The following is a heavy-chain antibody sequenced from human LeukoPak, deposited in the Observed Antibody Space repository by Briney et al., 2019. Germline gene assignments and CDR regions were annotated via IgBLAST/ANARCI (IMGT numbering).Heavy chain of an antibody. J-gene: IGHJ5*02. Sequence: GGSLRLSCAASGFTFSSYAMSWVRQAPGKGLEWVSTISGSGGFTYYADSVKGRFTISRDNSKNTLYLQMSSLRAEDTAVYYCASGNGARNDYVWGSSPVYNWFDPWGQGTLVTVSS. CDR3: ASGNGARNDYVWGSSPVYNWFDP. CDR1: GFTFSSYA. D-gene: IGHD3-16*01. CDR2: ISGSGGFT. V-gene: IGHV3-23*01.